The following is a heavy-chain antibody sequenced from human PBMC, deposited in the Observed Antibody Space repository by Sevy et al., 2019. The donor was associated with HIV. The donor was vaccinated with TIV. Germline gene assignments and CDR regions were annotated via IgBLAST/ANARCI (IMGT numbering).Heavy chain of an antibody. Sequence: ASVKVSCKASGYTFTTYDINWVRQATGQGLEWMGWMNPNSGNTASAQKFQGRVTMTRDISIGTAYLELTGLRSEDSAVFYCARDVGDRNSTSCYSHGMDVWGQGTTVTVSS. CDR2: MNPNSGNT. J-gene: IGHJ6*02. D-gene: IGHD2-2*01. V-gene: IGHV1-8*01. CDR3: ARDVGDRNSTSCYSHGMDV. CDR1: GYTFTTYD.